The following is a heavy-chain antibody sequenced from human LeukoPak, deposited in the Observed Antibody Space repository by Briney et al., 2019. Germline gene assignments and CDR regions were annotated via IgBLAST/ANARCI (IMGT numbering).Heavy chain of an antibody. Sequence: HPGGSLRLSCAASEFTFNNYAMSWVRQAPGKGLEWVSAISGSAGGTYYADSVKGRFTISRDNSKNTLYLQMNSLRAEDTALYYCARVGSTSRAPNSWGQGTMVTVSS. V-gene: IGHV3-23*01. CDR2: ISGSAGGT. CDR3: ARVGSTSRAPNS. D-gene: IGHD2-2*01. CDR1: EFTFNNYA. J-gene: IGHJ3*02.